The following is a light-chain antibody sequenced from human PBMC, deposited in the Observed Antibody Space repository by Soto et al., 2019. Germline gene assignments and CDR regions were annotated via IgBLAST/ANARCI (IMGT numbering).Light chain of an antibody. CDR1: QSLLHITGETF. CDR3: MQSTQLPPT. V-gene: IGKV2D-29*02. CDR2: EVS. J-gene: IGKJ5*01. Sequence: DIVMTQSPLSLSVAPGQPAFISCKSSQSLLHITGETFLFWYLQKPGQSPQLLIYEVSTRVSGVPDRFSGSGSGTDFTLEISRVETDDVGIYYRMQSTQLPPTFGQGTRLEIK.